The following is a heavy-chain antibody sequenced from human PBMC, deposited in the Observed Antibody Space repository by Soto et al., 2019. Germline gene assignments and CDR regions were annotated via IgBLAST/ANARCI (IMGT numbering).Heavy chain of an antibody. CDR2: INHLGSI. D-gene: IGHD2-21*01. CDR3: ARGGISHWAYFYYMDV. V-gene: IGHV4-34*01. Sequence: SEILSLTCVVSGGSLSDYFWSWIRQPPGMALKWIREINHLGSINYNPSLKSRVTMSVDTSKNQFSLTLNPVTAADTATYYCARGGISHWAYFYYMDVWDRGTTVTVSS. J-gene: IGHJ6*03. CDR1: GGSLSDYF.